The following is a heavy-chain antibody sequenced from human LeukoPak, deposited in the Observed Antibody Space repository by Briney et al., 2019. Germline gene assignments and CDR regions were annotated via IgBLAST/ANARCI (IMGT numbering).Heavy chain of an antibody. CDR3: ARRDDCSGGSCKLGY. Sequence: GGSLRLSCAASGFTFSNYEMNWVRQAPGKGLEWVSYISTSGSTIYYADSVKGRFTISRDNAKNSLYLQMNSLRAEDTAVYYCARRDDCSGGSCKLGYWGQGTLVTVSS. V-gene: IGHV3-48*03. D-gene: IGHD2-15*01. CDR1: GFTFSNYE. CDR2: ISTSGSTI. J-gene: IGHJ4*02.